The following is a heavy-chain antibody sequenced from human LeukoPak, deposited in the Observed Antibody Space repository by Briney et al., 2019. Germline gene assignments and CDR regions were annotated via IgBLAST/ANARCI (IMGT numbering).Heavy chain of an antibody. CDR3: ARPLYGSGSSSFDY. CDR1: GITFSGYS. J-gene: IGHJ4*02. Sequence: GGSLRLSCVVSGITFSGYSMIWVRQAPGKGLEWLSFMTTSGNTIFYAESVKDRFTISRDNAKNSLYLQMNSLRAEDTAVYYCARPLYGSGSSSFDYWGQGTLVTVSS. CDR2: MTTSGNTI. D-gene: IGHD3-10*01. V-gene: IGHV3-48*04.